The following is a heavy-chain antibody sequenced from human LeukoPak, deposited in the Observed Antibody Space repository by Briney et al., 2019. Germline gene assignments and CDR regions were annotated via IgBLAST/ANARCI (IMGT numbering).Heavy chain of an antibody. Sequence: PGGSLRLSCAASGFTFSSYAMHWVRQAPGKGLEYVSAISSNGGSTYYANSVKGRFTISRDNSKNTLYLQMGSLRAEDMAVYYCARAYYYYDSSGYYSFDYWGQGTLVTVSS. V-gene: IGHV3-64*01. D-gene: IGHD3-22*01. CDR1: GFTFSSYA. CDR3: ARAYYYYDSSGYYSFDY. J-gene: IGHJ4*02. CDR2: ISSNGGST.